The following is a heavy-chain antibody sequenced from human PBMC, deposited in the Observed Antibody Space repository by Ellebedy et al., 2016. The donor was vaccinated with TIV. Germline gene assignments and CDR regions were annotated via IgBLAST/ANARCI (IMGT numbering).Heavy chain of an antibody. CDR1: GFTFSNYW. J-gene: IGHJ4*02. V-gene: IGHV3-7*01. D-gene: IGHD6-19*01. CDR2: IKQDASER. Sequence: GESLKISCVASGFTFSNYWMSWVRQAPGKGLEWVANIKQDASERYYADSVKGRFSISRDNAKNSIYLQMNSLRDEDTAVYYCARDQWLGRAYYFDSWGQGILLIVSS. CDR3: ARDQWLGRAYYFDS.